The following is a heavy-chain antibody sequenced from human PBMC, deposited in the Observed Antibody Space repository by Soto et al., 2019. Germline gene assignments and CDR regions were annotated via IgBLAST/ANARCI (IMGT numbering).Heavy chain of an antibody. D-gene: IGHD2-2*01. CDR2: ISGSGGST. J-gene: IGHJ4*02. V-gene: IGHV3-23*01. CDR3: ATNYPGGFVPDFVVVPAAIFRDSHSSPYGSYFDY. Sequence: GGSLRLSCAASGFTFSSYAMSWVRQAPGKGLEWVSAISGSGGSTYYADSVKGRFTISRDNSKNTLYLQMNSLRAEDMAVYYCATNYPGGFVPDFVVVPAAIFRDSHSSPYGSYFDYWGQGTLVTVSS. CDR1: GFTFSSYA.